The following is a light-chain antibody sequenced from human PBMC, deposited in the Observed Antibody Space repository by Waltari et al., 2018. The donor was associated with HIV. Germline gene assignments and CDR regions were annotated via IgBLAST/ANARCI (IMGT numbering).Light chain of an antibody. CDR1: QSVRTK. J-gene: IGKJ1*01. CDR2: GAS. Sequence: VMTPSPATLAVSPGDRTNLPCRASQSVRTKLAWYQQKPGQPPRLLIYGASTRATGIAARFSGSGSGTEFTLTINSLQSEDYAVYYCQQYDYWPPWTFGQGTKVEMK. V-gene: IGKV3-15*01. CDR3: QQYDYWPPWT.